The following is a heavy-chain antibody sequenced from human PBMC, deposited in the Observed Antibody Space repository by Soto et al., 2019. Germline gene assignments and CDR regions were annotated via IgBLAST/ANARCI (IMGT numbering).Heavy chain of an antibody. CDR3: ARDADYGGSRGGMDV. D-gene: IGHD4-17*01. CDR2: IYYSGST. V-gene: IGHV4-31*03. CDR1: GGSVNNADYF. J-gene: IGHJ6*02. Sequence: QVRLEESGPGLVKPSETLSLICSVSGGSVNNADYFWSWIRHHPESGLEWIGYIYYSGSTRYNPSFKTRATLSIDTSKNQFSLRLNSVTVADTAVYFCARDADYGGSRGGMDVWGRGTTVTVSS.